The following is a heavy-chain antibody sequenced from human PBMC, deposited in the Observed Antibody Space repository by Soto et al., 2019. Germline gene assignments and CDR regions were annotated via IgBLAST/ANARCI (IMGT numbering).Heavy chain of an antibody. CDR1: GGTFSSYA. Sequence: ASVKVSCKASGGTFSSYAISWVRQAPGQGLEWMGGIIPIFGTANYAQKFQGRVTITADESTSTAYMELSSLRSEDTAVYYCAITYNWNYVPYYYYGMDVWGQGTTVTVSS. CDR2: IIPIFGTA. D-gene: IGHD1-7*01. J-gene: IGHJ6*02. CDR3: AITYNWNYVPYYYYGMDV. V-gene: IGHV1-69*13.